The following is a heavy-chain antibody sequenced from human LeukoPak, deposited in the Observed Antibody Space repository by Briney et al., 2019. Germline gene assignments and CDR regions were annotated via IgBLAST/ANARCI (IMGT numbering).Heavy chain of an antibody. V-gene: IGHV1-18*04. J-gene: IGHJ5*02. Sequence: ASVKVSCKASGYTFTTYYMHWVRQAPGQGLEWMGWISAYNGNTNYAQKLQGRVTMTTDTSTSTAYMELRSLGSDDTAVYYCAREARGGLLRFDPWGQGTLVTVSS. CDR1: GYTFTTYY. CDR3: AREARGGLLRFDP. D-gene: IGHD3-16*01. CDR2: ISAYNGNT.